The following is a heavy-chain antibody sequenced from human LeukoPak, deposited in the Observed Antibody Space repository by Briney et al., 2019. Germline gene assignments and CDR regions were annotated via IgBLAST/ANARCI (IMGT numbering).Heavy chain of an antibody. D-gene: IGHD3-22*01. CDR2: IYYSGST. CDR3: ASTYYDSSGYWRYYFDY. Sequence: PSETLSLTCTVSGGSISSSSYYWGWTRQPPGKGLEWIGSIYYSGSTYYNPSLKSRVTISVDTSKNQFSLKLSSVTAADTAVYYCASTYYDSSGYWRYYFDYWGQGTLVTVSS. CDR1: GGSISSSSYY. J-gene: IGHJ4*02. V-gene: IGHV4-39*01.